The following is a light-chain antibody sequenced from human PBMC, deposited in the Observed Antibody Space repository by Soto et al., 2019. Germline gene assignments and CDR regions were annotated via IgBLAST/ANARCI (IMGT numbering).Light chain of an antibody. CDR2: SAS. CDR3: QQYGITTRT. J-gene: IGKJ1*01. V-gene: IGKV3-20*01. CDR1: QRFXNNY. Sequence: IELTQSPGTLSLSPAERATLSCRASQRFXNNYLAWHQQKPGQAPRLPTDSASSMARGGPDSLSGSGSGTDVTPPISRLNHEYAEWYYCQQYGITTRTFGQGTKV.